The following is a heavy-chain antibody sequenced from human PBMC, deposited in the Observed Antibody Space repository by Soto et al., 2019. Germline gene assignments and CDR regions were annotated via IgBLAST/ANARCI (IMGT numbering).Heavy chain of an antibody. Sequence: GSLRLSCAASGYTFSSYWMHWVRQAPEKGLVWVSRINSDGSSTSYADSVKGRFTISRDNAKNTLYLQMNSLRAEDTAVYYCARIYSSSWYTSDHDAFDIWGQGTMVTVSS. D-gene: IGHD6-13*01. V-gene: IGHV3-74*01. CDR3: ARIYSSSWYTSDHDAFDI. CDR2: INSDGSST. CDR1: GYTFSSYW. J-gene: IGHJ3*02.